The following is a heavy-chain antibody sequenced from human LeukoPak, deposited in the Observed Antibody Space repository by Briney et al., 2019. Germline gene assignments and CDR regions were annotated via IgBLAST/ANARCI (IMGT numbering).Heavy chain of an antibody. J-gene: IGHJ6*02. Sequence: SETLSLTCAVYGGSFSGYYWSWIRQPPGKGLEWIGEINHSGSTNYNPSLKSRVTISVDTSKNQFSLKLSSVTAADTAVYYCARDYREGDTANYGMDVWGQGTTVTVSS. CDR3: ARDYREGDTANYGMDV. CDR2: INHSGST. V-gene: IGHV4-34*01. CDR1: GGSFSGYY. D-gene: IGHD5-18*01.